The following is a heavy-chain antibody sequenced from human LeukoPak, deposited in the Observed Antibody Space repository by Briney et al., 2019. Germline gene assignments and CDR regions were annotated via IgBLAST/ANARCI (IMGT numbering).Heavy chain of an antibody. V-gene: IGHV3-33*08. D-gene: IGHD5-18*01. J-gene: IGHJ6*03. CDR1: GFTFSSYA. Sequence: PGGSLRLSCAASGFTFSSYAMHWVRQAPGKGLEWVAVIWYDGSNKYYADSVKGRFSISRDNSKNTLYLQMNSLRAEDTAVYYCARDARVDTAMFRVLRGDGYMDVWGKGTTVTVSS. CDR3: ARDARVDTAMFRVLRGDGYMDV. CDR2: IWYDGSNK.